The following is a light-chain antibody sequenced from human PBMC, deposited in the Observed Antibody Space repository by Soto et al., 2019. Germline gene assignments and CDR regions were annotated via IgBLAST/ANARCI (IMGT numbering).Light chain of an antibody. V-gene: IGKV3-15*01. CDR2: GTS. Sequence: EIVLTQSPGTLSLSPGERATLSCRASQSVSSSYLAWYQQKPGQAPRLLIFGTSTRATGIPARFSGSGSGTLFTLTITSLQSEDFAVYYCQQYNNWPLITVGQGTRRRL. CDR3: QQYNNWPLIT. CDR1: QSVSSSY. J-gene: IGKJ5*01.